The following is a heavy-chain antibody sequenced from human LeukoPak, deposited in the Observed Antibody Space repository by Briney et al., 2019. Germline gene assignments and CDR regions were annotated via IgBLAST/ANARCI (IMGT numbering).Heavy chain of an antibody. J-gene: IGHJ4*02. Sequence: SETLSPTCAVYGGSFSGYYWSWIRQPPGKGLEWIGEINHSGSTNYNPSLKSRVTISVDTSKNQFSLKLSSVTAADTAVYYCAASYYYDSSGYHYFDYWGQGTLVTVSS. CDR1: GGSFSGYY. V-gene: IGHV4-34*01. CDR3: AASYYYDSSGYHYFDY. D-gene: IGHD3-22*01. CDR2: INHSGST.